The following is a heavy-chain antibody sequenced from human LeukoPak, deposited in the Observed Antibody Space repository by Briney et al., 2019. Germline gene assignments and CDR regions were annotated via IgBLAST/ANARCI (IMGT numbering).Heavy chain of an antibody. J-gene: IGHJ4*02. CDR1: GFTFSSYA. V-gene: IGHV3-30*04. D-gene: IGHD6-6*01. Sequence: GGSLRLSCAASGFTFSSYAMHWVRQAPGKGLEWVAVISYDGSNKYYADSVKGRFTISRDNAKNSLYLQMNSLRAEDTAVYYCAPLYSSSPGYWGQGTLVTVSS. CDR3: APLYSSSPGY. CDR2: ISYDGSNK.